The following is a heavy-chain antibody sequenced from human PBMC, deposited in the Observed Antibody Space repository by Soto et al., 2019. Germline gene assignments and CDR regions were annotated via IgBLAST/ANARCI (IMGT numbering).Heavy chain of an antibody. CDR2: IYYSGST. V-gene: IGHV4-39*02. D-gene: IGHD6-6*01. CDR3: AGDLGLVLAAPWLWFGP. Sequence: PSETLSLTCTVSGGSLSSSAYYWGWIRQAPGKGLEWLGNIYYSGSTYYTPSLKNRVTISVDTSKNQFSLNLSSVTAADTAVYYCAGDLGLVLAAPWLWFGPWGQGTLVTVSS. J-gene: IGHJ5*02. CDR1: GGSLSSSAYY.